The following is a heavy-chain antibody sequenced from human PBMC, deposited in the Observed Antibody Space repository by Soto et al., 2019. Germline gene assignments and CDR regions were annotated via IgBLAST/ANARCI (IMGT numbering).Heavy chain of an antibody. Sequence: SETLSLTCTVAGGSISSYYWSWIRQPPGKGLEWIGYIYYSGSTNYNPSLKSRVTISVDTSKNQFSLKLSSVTAADTAVYYCARGAFSGWLDYWGQGTLVTVSS. CDR1: GGSISSYY. J-gene: IGHJ4*02. D-gene: IGHD6-19*01. CDR3: ARGAFSGWLDY. V-gene: IGHV4-59*01. CDR2: IYYSGST.